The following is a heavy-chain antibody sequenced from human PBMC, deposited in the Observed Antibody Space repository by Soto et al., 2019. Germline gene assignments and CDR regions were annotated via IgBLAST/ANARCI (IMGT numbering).Heavy chain of an antibody. V-gene: IGHV1-69*12. CDR1: GGTFSSYA. D-gene: IGHD3-3*02. CDR2: IMPIFGTP. Sequence: QVQLVQSGAEVKKPGSSVKVSCKASGGTFSSYAISWVRQVPGQGLEWMGGIMPIFGTPDYAQKFQGRVTIIADESTSTAYVELSSLRSEDTGVYYCARDKDRQQLGGNYYYIMDVWGQGTTVTVSS. CDR3: ARDKDRQQLGGNYYYIMDV. J-gene: IGHJ6*02.